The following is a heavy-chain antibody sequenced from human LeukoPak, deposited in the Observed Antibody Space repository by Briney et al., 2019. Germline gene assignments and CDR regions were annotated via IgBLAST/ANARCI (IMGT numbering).Heavy chain of an antibody. CDR1: GYPFTSYY. D-gene: IGHD2-2*02. J-gene: IGHJ5*02. V-gene: IGHV1-18*01. CDR2: INVYNGDT. CDR3: ARDGLSYTNPNNWFDP. Sequence: GASVKVSCKASGYPFTSYYINWVRQAPGQGLEWMGWINVYNGDTNYAQNFQGRVTMTTDTSTDTAYMELGSLRYDDTAVYYCARDGLSYTNPNNWFDPWGQGTLVTVSS.